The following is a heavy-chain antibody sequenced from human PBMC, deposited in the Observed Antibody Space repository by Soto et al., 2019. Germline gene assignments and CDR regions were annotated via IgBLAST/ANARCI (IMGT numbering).Heavy chain of an antibody. Sequence: QVQLVESGGGVVQPGRSLRLSCAASGFTFSSYAMHWVRQAPCKGLEWVAVISYDGSNKYYADSVKGRFTISRDNSKNTLYLQMNSLRAEDTAVYYCARDQGFYGSGGSEWIYWGQGTLVTVS. J-gene: IGHJ4*02. D-gene: IGHD3-10*01. CDR1: GFTFSSYA. V-gene: IGHV3-30-3*01. CDR2: ISYDGSNK. CDR3: ARDQGFYGSGGSEWIY.